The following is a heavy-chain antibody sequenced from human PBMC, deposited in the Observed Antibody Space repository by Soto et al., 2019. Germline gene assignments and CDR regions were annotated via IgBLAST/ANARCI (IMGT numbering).Heavy chain of an antibody. CDR3: ARYKRGPGYYYYYMDV. CDR2: IYYSGST. CDR1: GGSISSYY. V-gene: IGHV4-59*01. D-gene: IGHD1-20*01. J-gene: IGHJ6*03. Sequence: SETLSLTCTVSGGSISSYYWSWIRQPPGKGLEWIGYIYYSGSTNYNPSLKSRVTISVDTSKNQFSLKLSSVTAADTAVYYCARYKRGPGYYYYYMDVWGKGTTVTVSS.